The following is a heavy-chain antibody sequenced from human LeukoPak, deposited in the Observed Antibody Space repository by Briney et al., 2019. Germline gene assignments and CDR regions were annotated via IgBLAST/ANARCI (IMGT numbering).Heavy chain of an antibody. V-gene: IGHV4-61*02. CDR3: ARATYYDLFFDY. CDR1: GGSISSGSYY. CDR2: IYTSGST. Sequence: SSETLSLTCTVSGGSISSGSYYWSWIWQPAGKGLEWIGRIYTSGSTNYNPSLKSRVTISVDTSKNQFSLKLSSVTAADTAVYYCARATYYDLFFDYWGQGTLVTVSS. J-gene: IGHJ4*02. D-gene: IGHD3-3*01.